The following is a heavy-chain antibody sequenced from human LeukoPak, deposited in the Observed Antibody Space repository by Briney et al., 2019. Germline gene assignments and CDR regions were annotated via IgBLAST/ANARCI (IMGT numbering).Heavy chain of an antibody. Sequence: PGGSLRLSCAASGFTVSSNYMSWVRQAPGKGLEWVSIIYGGGSTYYADSVKGRFTISRDNSKNTLYLQMNSLRAEDTAVYYCARDRVGATTNFDYWGQGTLVTVSS. CDR3: ARDRVGATTNFDY. CDR1: GFTVSSNY. CDR2: IYGGGST. J-gene: IGHJ4*02. V-gene: IGHV3-53*01. D-gene: IGHD1-26*01.